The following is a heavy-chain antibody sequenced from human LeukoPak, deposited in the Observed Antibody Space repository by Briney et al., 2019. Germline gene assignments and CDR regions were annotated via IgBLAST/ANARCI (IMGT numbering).Heavy chain of an antibody. V-gene: IGHV4-31*03. J-gene: IGHJ3*02. CDR1: GGSINSGGYY. Sequence: SQTLSLTCTVSGGSINSGGYYWNWIRQHPGKGLEWIGYIYYSGSTYYNPSLKSRLSISIDTSKNQFSLKLSSVPAADTAVYYCARDYYDGTGYHVFDIWGQGTMVTVSS. D-gene: IGHD3-22*01. CDR3: ARDYYDGTGYHVFDI. CDR2: IYYSGST.